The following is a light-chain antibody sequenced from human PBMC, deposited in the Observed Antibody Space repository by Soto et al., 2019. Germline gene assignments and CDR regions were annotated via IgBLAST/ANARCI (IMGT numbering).Light chain of an antibody. J-gene: IGLJ2*01. CDR3: SSYTSSSIVV. CDR2: DVS. CDR1: SRDVGGYNY. V-gene: IGLV2-14*01. Sequence: QLVLTQPASVSGSPGQSITISCTGTSRDVGGYNYVSWYQQHPGKAPKLMIYDVSNRPSGVSNRFSGSKSGNTASLTISGLQAEDEADYYCSSYTSSSIVVFGGGTQLTVL.